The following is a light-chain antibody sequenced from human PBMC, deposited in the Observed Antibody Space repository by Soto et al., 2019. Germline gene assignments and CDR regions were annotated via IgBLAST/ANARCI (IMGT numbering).Light chain of an antibody. Sequence: QSVLTQPPSASGTPGQRVTIYCSGSSSNIGSNYVSWYQQLPGTAPKLLICRNNQRPSGVPDRLSGSKSGTSASLAISGLRSEDEADYYCAAWDDSLSGWVFGGGTKLTVL. CDR1: SSNIGSNY. CDR3: AAWDDSLSGWV. V-gene: IGLV1-47*01. CDR2: RNN. J-gene: IGLJ3*02.